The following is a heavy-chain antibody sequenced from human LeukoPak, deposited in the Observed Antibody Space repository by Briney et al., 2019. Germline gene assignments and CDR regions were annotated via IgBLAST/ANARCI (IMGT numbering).Heavy chain of an antibody. Sequence: GGSLRLSCAASGFTFSSCAMNWVRQAPGKGLEWVSSISGSGASTYDADSVKGRFTISRDNSKNTLYPQMNRLRAEDTAIYYCAKDRYGDYSFDSWGQGTLVTVSS. D-gene: IGHD4-17*01. V-gene: IGHV3-23*01. J-gene: IGHJ4*02. CDR3: AKDRYGDYSFDS. CDR1: GFTFSSCA. CDR2: ISGSGAST.